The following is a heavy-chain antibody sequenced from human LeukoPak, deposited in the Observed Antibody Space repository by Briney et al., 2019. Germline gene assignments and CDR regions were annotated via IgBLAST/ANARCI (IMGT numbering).Heavy chain of an antibody. CDR2: INSDGSST. J-gene: IGHJ4*02. Sequence: QPGGSLRLSCAASGFTFSSYWMHWVRRAPGKGLVWVSRINSDGSSTSYADSVKGRFTISRDNAKNTLYLQMNSLRVEDTAVYYCASLRAAVAGTGIIGWGQGTLVTVSS. D-gene: IGHD6-19*01. CDR3: ASLRAAVAGTGIIG. V-gene: IGHV3-74*01. CDR1: GFTFSSYW.